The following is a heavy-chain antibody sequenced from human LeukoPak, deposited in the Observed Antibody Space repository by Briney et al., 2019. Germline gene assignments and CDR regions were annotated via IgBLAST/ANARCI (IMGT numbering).Heavy chain of an antibody. Sequence: PGGSLRLSCAASGFTFSSHWMSWVRQAPGKGLEWVANIKQDGSGKYYVDSVKGRFTISRDNAKNSLYLQMNSLGAEDTAVYYCAKGRSSYPMDYIFDFWGQGTLVTVSS. V-gene: IGHV3-7*01. CDR1: GFTFSSHW. J-gene: IGHJ4*02. CDR3: AKGRSSYPMDYIFDF. D-gene: IGHD3-16*02. CDR2: IKQDGSGK.